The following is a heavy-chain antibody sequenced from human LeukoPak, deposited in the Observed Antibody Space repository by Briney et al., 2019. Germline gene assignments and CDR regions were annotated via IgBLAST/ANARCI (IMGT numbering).Heavy chain of an antibody. Sequence: GGSLQISLQGSGYRFTSYWIGRVRPMPGKGLAWMGSIYPGGCDTRYSTPFQGQVNISADKSISTAYLQWSSLKASDAALYDCARLSVFSVRGVIPLMDVWGQGTTVTVSS. J-gene: IGHJ6*02. CDR2: IYPGGCDT. CDR1: GYRFTSYW. V-gene: IGHV5-51*01. D-gene: IGHD3-10*02. CDR3: ARLSVFSVRGVIPLMDV.